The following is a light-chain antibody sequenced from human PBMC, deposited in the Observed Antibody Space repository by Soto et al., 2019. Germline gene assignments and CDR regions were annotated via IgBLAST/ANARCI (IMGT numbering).Light chain of an antibody. CDR1: QSVSSY. V-gene: IGKV3-11*01. Sequence: EIVLTQSPATLSLSPGERATLSCRASQSVSSYLAWYQQKPGQAPRLLIYDASNRATGIPARFSGSRSGPDFTLTISSLQPEDFATYYCQQSYSSPPTFGQGTKVDIK. CDR2: DAS. J-gene: IGKJ1*01. CDR3: QQSYSSPPT.